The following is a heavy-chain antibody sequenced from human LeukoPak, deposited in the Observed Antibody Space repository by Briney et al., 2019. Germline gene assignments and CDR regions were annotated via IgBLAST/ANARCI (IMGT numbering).Heavy chain of an antibody. CDR1: GYTFTVYY. CDR2: INPNSGGT. D-gene: IGHD5-18*01. CDR3: AREVYSYGYRNWFDP. V-gene: IGHV1-2*02. Sequence: ASVTVSCKASGYTFTVYYMHWVRQAPGQGLEWMGWINPNSGGTNYAQKFQGRVTMTRDTSISTAYMELSRLRSDDTAVYYCAREVYSYGYRNWFDPWGQGTLVTVSS. J-gene: IGHJ5*02.